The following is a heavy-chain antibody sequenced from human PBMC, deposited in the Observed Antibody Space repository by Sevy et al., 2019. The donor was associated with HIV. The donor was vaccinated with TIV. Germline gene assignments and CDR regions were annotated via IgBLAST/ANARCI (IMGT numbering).Heavy chain of an antibody. CDR1: GGTISNFY. V-gene: IGHV4-59*01. D-gene: IGHD3-9*01. CDR3: AREPPYYDILSGYSYGMDV. J-gene: IGHJ6*02. CDR2: IYYSAST. Sequence: SETLSLTCTVSGGTISNFYWSWIRQPPGKGLEWIGNIYYSASTNYNPSLKSRVTISVDTSKNQLSLRLYSVTAADTAVYYWAREPPYYDILSGYSYGMDVWGHGTTVTVSS.